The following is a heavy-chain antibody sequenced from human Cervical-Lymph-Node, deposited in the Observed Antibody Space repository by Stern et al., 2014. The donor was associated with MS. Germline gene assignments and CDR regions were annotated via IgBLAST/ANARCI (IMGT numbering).Heavy chain of an antibody. D-gene: IGHD1-26*01. V-gene: IGHV1-18*01. CDR1: GYTFTSYT. CDR3: ATTPQRRFSGSYFLN. CDR2: ISAYNGNT. J-gene: IGHJ4*02. Sequence: QVQLVQSGAEVKKPGASVEVSCKASGYTFTSYTIIWVRQAPGQGLEWMGWISAYNGNTNYAQKLQGRVTMTTDSSTSTAYLELRSLRSDDTAVYYCATTPQRRFSGSYFLNWGQGTLVTVSS.